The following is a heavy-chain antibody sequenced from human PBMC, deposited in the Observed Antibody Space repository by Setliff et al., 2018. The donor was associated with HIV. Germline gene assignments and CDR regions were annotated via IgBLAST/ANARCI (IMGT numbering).Heavy chain of an antibody. CDR2: ISVYNDNT. J-gene: IGHJ3*02. Sequence: GASVKVSCKASGYIFTNYGLSWVRQAPGQGLEWMGWISVYNDNTNYAQKFQGRVTMTTDTSTSTAYMEMRGLRSNDTAVYYCTRDRAPYYYDSSGYIDAFDMWGQGTTVTVSS. CDR1: GYIFTNYG. V-gene: IGHV1-18*01. D-gene: IGHD3-22*01. CDR3: TRDRAPYYYDSSGYIDAFDM.